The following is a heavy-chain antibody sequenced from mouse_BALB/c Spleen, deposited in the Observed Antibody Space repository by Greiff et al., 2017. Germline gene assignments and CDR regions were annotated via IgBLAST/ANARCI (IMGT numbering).Heavy chain of an antibody. CDR3: ARSGLHYAMDY. CDR2: INPYNDGT. D-gene: IGHD2-2*01. J-gene: IGHJ4*01. V-gene: IGHV1-14*01. Sequence: VQLQQSGPELVKPGASVKMSCKASGYTFTSYVMHWVKQKPGQGLEWIGYINPYNDGTKYNEKFKGKATLTSDKSSSTAYMELSSLTSEDSAVYYCARSGLHYAMDYWGQGTSVTVSS. CDR1: GYTFTSYV.